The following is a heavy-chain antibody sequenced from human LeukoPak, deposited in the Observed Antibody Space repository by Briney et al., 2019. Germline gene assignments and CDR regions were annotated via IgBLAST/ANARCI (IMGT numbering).Heavy chain of an antibody. D-gene: IGHD4-17*01. Sequence: GGSLRLSCAASGFTFRNYGMNWVRQAPGKGLEWVSGISWNSGSIGYADSVKGRFTISRDNAKNSLYLQMNSLRAEDTALYYCAKDTGGGDYDFENYYGMDVWGQGTTVTVSS. CDR3: AKDTGGGDYDFENYYGMDV. CDR1: GFTFRNYG. V-gene: IGHV3-9*01. CDR2: ISWNSGSI. J-gene: IGHJ6*02.